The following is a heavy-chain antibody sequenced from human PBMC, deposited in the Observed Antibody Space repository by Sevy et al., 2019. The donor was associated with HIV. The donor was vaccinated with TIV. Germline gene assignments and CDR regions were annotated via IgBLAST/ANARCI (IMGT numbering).Heavy chain of an antibody. CDR3: TRGYYYDSSGYSDY. V-gene: IGHV3-49*03. J-gene: IGHJ4*02. Sequence: GGSLRLSCTGSGFTFGDYAMSWFRQAPGMGLEWVGFIRSKDYGGATEYAASVKGRFTFSRDDSKSIADLQMNSLKTEDTAVYYCTRGYYYDSSGYSDYWGQGTLVTVSS. CDR2: IRSKDYGGAT. CDR1: GFTFGDYA. D-gene: IGHD3-22*01.